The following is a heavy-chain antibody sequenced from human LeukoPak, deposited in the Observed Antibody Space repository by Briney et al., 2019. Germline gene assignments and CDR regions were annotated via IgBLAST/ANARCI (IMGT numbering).Heavy chain of an antibody. Sequence: PGGSLRLSCAASGFTFSSYSMNWVRRAPGKGLEWVSSISSSSSYIYYADSVKGRFTISRDNAKNSLYLQMNSLRAEDTAVYYCGRDQLDSGDFDYWGQGTLVTVSS. J-gene: IGHJ4*02. CDR3: GRDQLDSGDFDY. V-gene: IGHV3-21*01. CDR2: ISSSSSYI. CDR1: GFTFSSYS. D-gene: IGHD3/OR15-3a*01.